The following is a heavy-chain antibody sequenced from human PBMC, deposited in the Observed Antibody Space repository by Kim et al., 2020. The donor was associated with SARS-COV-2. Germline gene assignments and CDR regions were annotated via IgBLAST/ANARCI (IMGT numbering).Heavy chain of an antibody. D-gene: IGHD5-18*01. CDR3: AKEKGIQLWPSYYVYMDV. CDR2: MYNSGAT. Sequence: SETLSLTCTVSGGSISGHYWSWLRQPAGKELEWIGRMYNSGATDSNPSLKSRITMSLDTSKNQFSLQVSSVTAADTAVYYCAKEKGIQLWPSYYVYMDV. V-gene: IGHV4-4*07. J-gene: IGHJ6*03. CDR1: GGSISGHY.